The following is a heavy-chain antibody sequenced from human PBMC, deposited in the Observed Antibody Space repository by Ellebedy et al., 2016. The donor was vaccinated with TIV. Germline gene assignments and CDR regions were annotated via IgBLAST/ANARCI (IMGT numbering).Heavy chain of an antibody. CDR1: GGSISSSSYY. CDR2: IYYSGST. V-gene: IGHV4-39*01. Sequence: SETLSLXCTVSGGSISSSSYYWGWIRQPPGKGLEWIGSIYYSGSTYYNPSLKSRVTISVDTSKNQFSLKLSSVTAADTAVYYCARQLRDGYNIRYYFDYWGQGTLVTVSS. D-gene: IGHD5-24*01. CDR3: ARQLRDGYNIRYYFDY. J-gene: IGHJ4*02.